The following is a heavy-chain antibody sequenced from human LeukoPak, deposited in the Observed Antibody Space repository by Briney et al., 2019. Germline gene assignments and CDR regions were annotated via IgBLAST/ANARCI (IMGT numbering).Heavy chain of an antibody. CDR1: GYTFTSYD. CDR3: ARHPRRIVVVPAAINAFDI. CDR2: MNPNSGNT. V-gene: IGHV1-8*03. Sequence: ASVKVSCKASGYTFTSYDINWVRQATGQGLEWMGWMNPNSGNTGYAQKFQGRVTITRNTSISTAYMELSSLRSEDTAVYYCARHPRRIVVVPAAINAFDIWGQGTMVTVSS. J-gene: IGHJ3*02. D-gene: IGHD2-2*01.